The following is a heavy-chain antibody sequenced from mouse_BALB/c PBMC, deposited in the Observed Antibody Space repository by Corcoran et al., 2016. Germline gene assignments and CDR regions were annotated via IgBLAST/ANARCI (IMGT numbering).Heavy chain of an antibody. V-gene: IGHV1-18*01. CDR2: INPRSGGT. Sequence: EVLLQQSGPELVKPGASVKIPCKASGYTFTDYNMDWVRQSHGKSLEWMGDINPRSGGTIYNQTFKGKATLTVDKSSSTAYLELRSLTSEDTAVYYCARWGITTFDYWGQGTTVTVSP. CDR3: ARWGITTFDY. D-gene: IGHD1-1*01. CDR1: GYTFTDYN. J-gene: IGHJ2*01.